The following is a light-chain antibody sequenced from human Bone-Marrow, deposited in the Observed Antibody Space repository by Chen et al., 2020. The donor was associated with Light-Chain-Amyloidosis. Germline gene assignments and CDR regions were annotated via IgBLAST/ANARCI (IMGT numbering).Light chain of an antibody. CDR3: QEYYTMPLT. V-gene: IGKV4-1*01. CDR2: WAS. CDR1: QSVLHSSNNRNY. Sequence: DIVMTQSPDSLAVSLGERATINCKSSQSVLHSSNNRNYLAWYQQKPGQPPNLLIYWASTRESGVPDRFGGSGSGTDITRTISSLQAEDVAGYYCQEYYTMPLTFGGGTKVGIK. J-gene: IGKJ4*01.